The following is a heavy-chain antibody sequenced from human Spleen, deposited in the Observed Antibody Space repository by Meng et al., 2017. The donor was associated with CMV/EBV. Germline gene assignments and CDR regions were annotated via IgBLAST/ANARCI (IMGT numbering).Heavy chain of an antibody. Sequence: SETLSLTCVVSGDSISSANWWSWVRQPPGKGLEWIGDIYHSGSTNYNPSLRSRVTISVDKSKNQFSLKLSSVTAADTAVYYCARRLWSAINRIDQWGQGTLVTVSS. CDR2: IYHSGST. D-gene: IGHD3-3*01. CDR3: ARRLWSAINRIDQ. J-gene: IGHJ4*02. V-gene: IGHV4-4*02. CDR1: GDSISSANW.